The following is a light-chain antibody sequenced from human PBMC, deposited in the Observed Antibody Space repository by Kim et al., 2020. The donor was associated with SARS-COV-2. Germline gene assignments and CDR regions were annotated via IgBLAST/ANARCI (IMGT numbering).Light chain of an antibody. CDR1: QSISRY. V-gene: IGKV1-39*01. CDR3: QQSYSTPIT. Sequence: DIQMTQSPSSLSASVGDRVTITCRASQSISRYLNWYRQKPGKAPKLLIYGASSLESGVPSRFSGSGSGTDFTLTINSLQPEDFATYYCQQSYSTPITFGRGTRLEIK. J-gene: IGKJ5*01. CDR2: GAS.